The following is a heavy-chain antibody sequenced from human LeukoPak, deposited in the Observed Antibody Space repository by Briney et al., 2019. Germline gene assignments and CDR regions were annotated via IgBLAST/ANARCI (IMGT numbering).Heavy chain of an antibody. J-gene: IGHJ4*02. D-gene: IGHD3-22*01. V-gene: IGHV1-8*03. CDR1: GYTFTSYD. CDR3: ARLFQRNELNYYDSSGYSLGY. CDR2: MNPNSGNT. Sequence: ASVKVSCKASGYTFTSYDINWVRQATGQGLEWMGWMNPNSGNTGYTQKFQGRITITRDTSIRTAYMELSSLRSEDTAVYYCARLFQRNELNYYDSSGYSLGYWGQGTLVTVSS.